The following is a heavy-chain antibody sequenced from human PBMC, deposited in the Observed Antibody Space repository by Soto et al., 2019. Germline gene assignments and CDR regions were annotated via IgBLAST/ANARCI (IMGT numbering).Heavy chain of an antibody. Sequence: LRLSCTASGFMFSSYTMNWVRQAPGKGLEWVSSVSFRGDIYYADSLEGRFTISRDDAKNSLYLQMNSLRAEDTAVYYCARGCSSASCYYYWGQGTLVTVSS. CDR2: VSFRGDI. V-gene: IGHV3-21*01. D-gene: IGHD2-2*01. CDR1: GFMFSSYT. J-gene: IGHJ4*02. CDR3: ARGCSSASCYYY.